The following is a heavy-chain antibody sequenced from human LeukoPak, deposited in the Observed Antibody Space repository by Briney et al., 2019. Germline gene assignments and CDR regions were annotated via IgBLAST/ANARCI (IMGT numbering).Heavy chain of an antibody. Sequence: GGSLRLSCAASGFTFTSYSMSWVRQAPGKGLEWVSGTSDRGDYTYYADSVKGRFTISRDNANNLLYLQMNSLRAEDTAVYYCASGTIVGARGADNWGQGTLVTVSS. CDR2: TSDRGDYT. V-gene: IGHV3-23*01. D-gene: IGHD1-26*01. CDR3: ASGTIVGARGADN. CDR1: GFTFTSYS. J-gene: IGHJ4*02.